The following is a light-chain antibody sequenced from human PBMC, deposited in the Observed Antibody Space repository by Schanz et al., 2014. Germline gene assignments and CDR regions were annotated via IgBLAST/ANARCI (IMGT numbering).Light chain of an antibody. CDR2: GAS. CDR3: QQYCSAPPT. CDR1: QNVASY. J-gene: IGKJ1*01. Sequence: EIVLTQSPATLSLSPGERATLSCRASQNVASYLAWYQQRPGRAPRLLIYGASSRATGIPDRFSGSGSGTYFTLTISRLEPEDFEVCYWQQYCSAPPTCGQSAKVEI. V-gene: IGKV3-20*01.